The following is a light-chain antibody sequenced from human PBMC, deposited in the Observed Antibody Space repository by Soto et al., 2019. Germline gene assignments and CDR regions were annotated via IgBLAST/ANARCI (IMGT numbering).Light chain of an antibody. Sequence: EIVLPQSPGTLSLSPGERATLSCRASQSIKNNFLAWYQQKPGQAPRLLIFGASSRSSGIPYRFSGSGSGTDFTLTVSRLEPEDFAVYYCQQYGTSPINFGQGTRLEIK. CDR1: QSIKNNF. V-gene: IGKV3-20*01. CDR3: QQYGTSPIN. CDR2: GAS. J-gene: IGKJ5*01.